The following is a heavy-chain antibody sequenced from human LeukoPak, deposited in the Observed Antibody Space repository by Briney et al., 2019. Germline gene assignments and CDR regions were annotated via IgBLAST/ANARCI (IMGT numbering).Heavy chain of an antibody. Sequence: GGSLRLSCAASGFTFSSYWMSWVRQAPGKGLEWVANIKQDGSEKYYVDSVKGRFTISRHNAKNSLYMQMNSLRAEDTAVYYCARETYYDSSGTYYFDYWGQGTLVTVSS. CDR3: ARETYYDSSGTYYFDY. CDR1: GFTFSSYW. V-gene: IGHV3-7*01. D-gene: IGHD3-22*01. CDR2: IKQDGSEK. J-gene: IGHJ4*02.